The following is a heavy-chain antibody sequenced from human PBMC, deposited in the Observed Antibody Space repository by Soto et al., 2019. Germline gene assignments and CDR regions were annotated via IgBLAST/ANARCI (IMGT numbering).Heavy chain of an antibody. J-gene: IGHJ4*02. CDR1: GFTFSNYN. CDR3: AREAEGGGWRHVY. V-gene: IGHV3-48*02. CDR2: ISSSSSTI. Sequence: EVQLVESGGGLVQPGGSLRLSCAASGFTFSNYNMNWVRQAPGKGLEWISYISSSSSTIYYADSVKGRFTISRDNAKNSLYLQMNSLRDEDTAVYYCAREAEGGGWRHVYWGQGTLVTVSS. D-gene: IGHD6-19*01.